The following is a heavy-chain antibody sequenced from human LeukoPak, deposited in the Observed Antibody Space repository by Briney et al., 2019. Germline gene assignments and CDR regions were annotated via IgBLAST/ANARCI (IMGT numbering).Heavy chain of an antibody. Sequence: GGSLRLSCEVSGFTVSSSHLTWVRQAPGKGLEWVSLIYSDGRTYYVDSVRGRFTISRDNSKSTLYLQTDSLRVEDTAVYYCVRPKHSSISWLHYGMDVWGQGTTVIVSS. J-gene: IGHJ6*02. D-gene: IGHD2-2*01. CDR3: VRPKHSSISWLHYGMDV. CDR2: IYSDGRT. CDR1: GFTVSSSH. V-gene: IGHV3-66*04.